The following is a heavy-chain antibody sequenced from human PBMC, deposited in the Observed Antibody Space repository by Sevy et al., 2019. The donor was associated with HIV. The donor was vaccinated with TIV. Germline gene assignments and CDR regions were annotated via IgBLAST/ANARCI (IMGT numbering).Heavy chain of an antibody. CDR3: AKEWTLLSDWYGEFDY. CDR2: ISNSGANT. V-gene: IGHV3-23*01. CDR1: GFTFTNYG. J-gene: IGHJ4*02. D-gene: IGHD6-19*01. Sequence: GGSLRLSCAASGFTFTNYGMHWVRQAPGKGLEWVSRISNSGANTYYADSVRGRFTVSRDNSKNTVYLQLNSPRAEDTAIYYCAKEWTLLSDWYGEFDYWGQGTLVTVSS.